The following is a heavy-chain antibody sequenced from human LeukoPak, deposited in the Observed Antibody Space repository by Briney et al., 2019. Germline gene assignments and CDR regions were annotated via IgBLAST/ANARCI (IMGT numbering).Heavy chain of an antibody. D-gene: IGHD1-20*01. CDR3: AREQIYKWNDWSPWFDP. CDR2: IIPILGIA. CDR1: GGTFSSYT. V-gene: IGHV1-69*02. J-gene: IGHJ5*02. Sequence: ASVKVSCKASGGTFSSYTISWVRQAPGQGLEWMGRIIPILGIANYAQKFQGRVTITADKSTSTAYMELGSLRSEDTALYYCAREQIYKWNDWSPWFDPWGQGTLVTVSS.